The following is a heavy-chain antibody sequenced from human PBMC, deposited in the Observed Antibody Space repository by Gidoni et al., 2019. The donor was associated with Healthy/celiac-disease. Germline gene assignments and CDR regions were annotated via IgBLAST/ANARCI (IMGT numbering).Heavy chain of an antibody. CDR3: ARDRDSYYDFWSGYYSGWFDP. J-gene: IGHJ5*02. D-gene: IGHD3-3*01. CDR1: GFTFSSYA. CDR2: ISYDGSNK. Sequence: QVQLVESGGGVVQPGRSLRLSCAASGFTFSSYAMPWVRQAPGKGLEWVAVISYDGSNKYYADSVKGRFTISRDNSKNTLYLQMNSLRAEDTAVYYCARDRDSYYDFWSGYYSGWFDPWGQGTLVTVSS. V-gene: IGHV3-30-3*01.